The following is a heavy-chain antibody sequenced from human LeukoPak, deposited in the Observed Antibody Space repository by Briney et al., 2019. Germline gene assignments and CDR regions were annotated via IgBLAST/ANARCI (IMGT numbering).Heavy chain of an antibody. Sequence: PGGSLRLSCAASGFTVSSNYMNWVRQAPGKGLEWVSAIYNGGRTYYADSVKGRFIISRDTSKNTLYPQMNSLRAEDTAVYYCARDSRGVAFFDYWGQGTPVGVSS. J-gene: IGHJ4*02. CDR3: ARDSRGVAFFDY. D-gene: IGHD5-12*01. CDR1: GFTVSSNY. V-gene: IGHV3-53*01. CDR2: IYNGGRT.